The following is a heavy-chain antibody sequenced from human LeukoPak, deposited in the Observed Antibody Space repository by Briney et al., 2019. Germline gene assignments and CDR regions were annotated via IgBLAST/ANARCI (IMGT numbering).Heavy chain of an antibody. CDR1: GYTFSGYY. Sequence: VASVKVSCKASGYTFSGYYIHWVRQAPGQGLEWMGWINPNSGGTNYAQKFQGRLTLTRDTSINTAYMDLSRLISDDTAMYYCATCGGHNWNIAGEDFDYWGQGTLVTVSS. CDR2: INPNSGGT. J-gene: IGHJ4*02. V-gene: IGHV1-2*02. D-gene: IGHD1/OR15-1a*01. CDR3: ATCGGHNWNIAGEDFDY.